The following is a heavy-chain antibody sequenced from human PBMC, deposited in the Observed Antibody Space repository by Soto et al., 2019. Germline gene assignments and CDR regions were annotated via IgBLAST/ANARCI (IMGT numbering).Heavy chain of an antibody. Sequence: SVKVSCKASTGTFSTYAIYWVRQAPGQGLEWMGGINPIFETPKYAQNFQGRVTITADKSTSTAYMELNSLTSDDTAVYYCARGSYYDILTGYYAYYIDYWGQGTLVTVSS. J-gene: IGHJ4*02. CDR1: TGTFSTYA. V-gene: IGHV1-69*06. D-gene: IGHD3-9*01. CDR2: INPIFETP. CDR3: ARGSYYDILTGYYAYYIDY.